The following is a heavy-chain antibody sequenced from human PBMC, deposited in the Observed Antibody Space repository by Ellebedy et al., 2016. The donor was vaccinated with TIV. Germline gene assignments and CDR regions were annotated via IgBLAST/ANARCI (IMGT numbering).Heavy chain of an antibody. CDR3: AADYGDYVVED. Sequence: ASVKVSCKASGGTFSSYAISWVRQAPGQGLEWMGRMIPILGIANYAQKFQDRVTIIADKSTSTDYMELNSLRYEDTAVYYCAADYGDYVVEDWGQGTLITVSS. D-gene: IGHD4-17*01. V-gene: IGHV1-69*04. CDR1: GGTFSSYA. J-gene: IGHJ4*02. CDR2: MIPILGIA.